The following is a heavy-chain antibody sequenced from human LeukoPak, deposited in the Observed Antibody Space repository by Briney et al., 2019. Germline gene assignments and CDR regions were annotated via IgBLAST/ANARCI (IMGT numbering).Heavy chain of an antibody. CDR2: INSDGSST. J-gene: IGHJ4*02. Sequence: GGSLRLSCAASGFTFSSYWMHWVRQAPGKGLVWVSRINSDGSSTIYADSVKGRFTISRDNAKNTLYLQMNSLRAEDTAVYYCASWGLGQLWFENTGDYWGQGTLVTVSS. V-gene: IGHV3-74*01. CDR1: GFTFSSYW. CDR3: ASWGLGQLWFENTGDY. D-gene: IGHD5-18*01.